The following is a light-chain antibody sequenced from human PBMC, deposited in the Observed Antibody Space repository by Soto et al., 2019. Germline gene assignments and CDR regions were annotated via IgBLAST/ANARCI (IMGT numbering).Light chain of an antibody. V-gene: IGKV3-20*01. CDR1: QSLGSTF. Sequence: EILLTQSPGTLSLSSGDKATLSCRASQSLGSTFLAWYQQKSGQSPRLLIYGASDRATDIPDRFSGSGSGADFTLTISRLEPEDFAVYFCHQYGTLPLSFGGGTKVDIK. CDR2: GAS. CDR3: HQYGTLPLS. J-gene: IGKJ4*01.